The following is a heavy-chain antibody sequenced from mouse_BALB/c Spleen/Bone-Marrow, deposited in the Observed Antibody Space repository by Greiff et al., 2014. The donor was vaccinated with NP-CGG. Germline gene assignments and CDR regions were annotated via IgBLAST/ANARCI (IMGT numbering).Heavy chain of an antibody. Sequence: VQLQQSGAELVKPGASVKLSCTASGFNIKDTYMHWVKQRPEQGLEWIGRIDPANGNTKYDPKFQGKATITADTSSNTAYLQLSRMTSEDAAVYYCASYCYGRYFDVWGAGTTVTVSS. J-gene: IGHJ1*01. CDR1: GFNIKDTY. D-gene: IGHD1-1*01. V-gene: IGHV14-3*02. CDR2: IDPANGNT. CDR3: ASYCYGRYFDV.